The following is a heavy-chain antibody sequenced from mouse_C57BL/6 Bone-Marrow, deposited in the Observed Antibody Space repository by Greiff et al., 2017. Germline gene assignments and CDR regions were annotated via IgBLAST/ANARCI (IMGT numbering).Heavy chain of an antibody. CDR3: AREGHYGSSYVGAWFAY. J-gene: IGHJ3*01. V-gene: IGHV5-4*01. D-gene: IGHD1-1*01. CDR1: GFTFSSYA. Sequence: EVKLMESGGGLVKPGGSLKLSCAASGFTFSSYAMSWVRQTPEKRLEWVATISDGGSYTYYPDNVKGRFTISRDNAKNNLYLQMSHLKSEDTAMYYCAREGHYGSSYVGAWFAYWGQGTLVTVSA. CDR2: ISDGGSYT.